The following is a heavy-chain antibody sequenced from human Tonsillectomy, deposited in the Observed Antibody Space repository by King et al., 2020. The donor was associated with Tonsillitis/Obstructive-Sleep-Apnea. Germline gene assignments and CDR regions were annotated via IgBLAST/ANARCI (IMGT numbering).Heavy chain of an antibody. CDR1: GGSISSSSYY. J-gene: IGHJ3*02. V-gene: IGHV4-39*01. D-gene: IGHD4-23*01. Sequence: QLQESGPGLVKPSETLSLTCTVSGGSISSSSYYWGWIRQPPGKGLEWIGNIYYSGSTYYNPSLKSRVTISVDTSKNQFYLNLNSVTAADTAVYYRARPIWVDYGNNSADEECAFGMWGPGTMVTVSS. CDR2: IYYSGST. CDR3: ARPIWVDYGNNSADEECAFGM.